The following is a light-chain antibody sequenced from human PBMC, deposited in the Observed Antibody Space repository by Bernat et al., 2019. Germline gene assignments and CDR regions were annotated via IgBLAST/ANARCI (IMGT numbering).Light chain of an antibody. V-gene: IGKV1-33*01. CDR2: DAS. Sequence: DIQMPQSPSSLSASVGDRVTITCQASQDISNYLNWYQQKPGKAPKLLIYDASNLETGVPSRFSGSGSGTDFTFTISSLQPEDIATYHCQQYDNVPITFGQGTRVEIK. CDR3: QQYDNVPIT. J-gene: IGKJ5*01. CDR1: QDISNY.